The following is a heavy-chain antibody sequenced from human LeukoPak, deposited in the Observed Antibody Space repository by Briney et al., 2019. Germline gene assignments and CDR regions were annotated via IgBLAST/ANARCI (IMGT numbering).Heavy chain of an antibody. CDR1: GNTFTGYY. J-gene: IGHJ4*02. CDR3: ARVQSRQSGYDIGDY. D-gene: IGHD5-12*01. CDR2: INPNSGGT. V-gene: IGHV1-2*02. Sequence: PLKVYCNTYGNTFTGYYMHRRRHAPGQGIEKMKWINPNSGGTNYAQKFQGRVTMTRDTSISTAYMELSRLRSDDTAVYYCARVQSRQSGYDIGDYWGQGTLVTVSS.